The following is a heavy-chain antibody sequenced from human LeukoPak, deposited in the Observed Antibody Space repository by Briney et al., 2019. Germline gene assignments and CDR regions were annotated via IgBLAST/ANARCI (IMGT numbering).Heavy chain of an antibody. V-gene: IGHV1-2*06. CDR1: GNTFTGYY. CDR3: ARSYSSSSGVFYS. CDR2: VNANNGDT. D-gene: IGHD6-6*01. Sequence: ASVKVSCKASGNTFTGYYIQWARQAPGQGLEWMGRVNANNGDTRYAQKFQGGVTMTRDTSISTTYMELSGLRSDDTAVYYCARSYSSSSGVFYSWGQGTLVTVSS. J-gene: IGHJ4*02.